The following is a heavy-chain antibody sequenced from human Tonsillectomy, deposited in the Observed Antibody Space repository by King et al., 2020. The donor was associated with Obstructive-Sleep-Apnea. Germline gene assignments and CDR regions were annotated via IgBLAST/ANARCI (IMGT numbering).Heavy chain of an antibody. Sequence: VQLVESGGGLVQPGGSLRLSCVVSGFTFSSSVMHWVRQGPGKGLEYVSAIISVGGTTYYANSVKVRVTISRDNSKNTLYLQMVSLRVEDMAVYYCARKGSTSWHYDYWGQGTPVTVSS. V-gene: IGHV3-64*01. CDR1: GFTFSSSV. CDR2: IISVGGTT. CDR3: ARKGSTSWHYDY. J-gene: IGHJ4*02. D-gene: IGHD6-13*01.